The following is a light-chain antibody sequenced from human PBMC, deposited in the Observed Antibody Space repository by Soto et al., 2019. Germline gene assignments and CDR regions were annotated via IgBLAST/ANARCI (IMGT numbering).Light chain of an antibody. CDR1: SSDVGGYNY. Sequence: SALTQPASVSGSPGQSITISCTGTSSDVGGYNYVSWYQQHPGKAPKLMIYDVSNRPSGVSNRFSGSKSGNTASLTISGLQAVDEADYYCSSYTSSSTLVFGGGTQLTVL. J-gene: IGLJ2*01. CDR3: SSYTSSSTLV. CDR2: DVS. V-gene: IGLV2-14*01.